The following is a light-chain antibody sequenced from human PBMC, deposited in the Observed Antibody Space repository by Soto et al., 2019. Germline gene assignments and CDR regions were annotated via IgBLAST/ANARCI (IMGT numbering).Light chain of an antibody. CDR1: QSVRSSY. V-gene: IGKV3-20*01. CDR3: QQYGSSPMYT. Sequence: EIVLTQSPGTLSLSPGERATLSCRASQSVRSSYLAWYQQKPGQAPRLLIYGASSRATGIPDRFSGSGSGTDFTLTIRRLELEDFAVYYCQQYGSSPMYTFGQGTKLEIK. CDR2: GAS. J-gene: IGKJ2*01.